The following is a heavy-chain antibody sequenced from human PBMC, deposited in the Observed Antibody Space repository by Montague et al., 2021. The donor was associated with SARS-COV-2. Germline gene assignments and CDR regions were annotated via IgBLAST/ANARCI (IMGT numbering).Heavy chain of an antibody. CDR1: GFIFSSNA. CDR2: IGGGGRRT. D-gene: IGHD5-18*01. V-gene: IGHV3-23*01. J-gene: IGHJ4*02. Sequence: FPRLSCAASGFIFSSNAMSWVRQAPGKGLEWVSTIGGGGRRTYYADSVKGRFTISRDNSKNTLYLQMNCLRAEDTAVYYCAKVGGYSYGLSDYWGQGTLVTVSS. CDR3: AKVGGYSYGLSDY.